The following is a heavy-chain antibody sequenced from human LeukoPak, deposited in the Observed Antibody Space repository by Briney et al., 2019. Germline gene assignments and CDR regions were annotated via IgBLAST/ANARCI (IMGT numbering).Heavy chain of an antibody. CDR1: GFTFSSYA. Sequence: GGSLRLSCAASGFTFSSYAMSWVRQAPGKGLEWVSGMNGSGGSTYYAHSVKGRFTISRDNSKNPLYLKMNTLRAADTAVYYCAKDREYSYVYDAFDIWGQGTLVTVSS. CDR3: AKDREYSYVYDAFDI. CDR2: MNGSGGST. D-gene: IGHD3-16*01. V-gene: IGHV3-23*01. J-gene: IGHJ3*02.